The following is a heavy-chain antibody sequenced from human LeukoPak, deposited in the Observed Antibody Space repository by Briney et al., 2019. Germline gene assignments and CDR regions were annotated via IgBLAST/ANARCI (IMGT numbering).Heavy chain of an antibody. D-gene: IGHD3-10*01. Sequence: SETLSLTCAVYGGSFSGYYWSWIRQPPGKGLEWIGEINHSGSTNYNPSLKSRVTISVGTSKNQFSLKLSSVTAADTAVYYCARRFGELLLGYYYYHYGMDVWGQGTTVTVSS. V-gene: IGHV4-34*01. CDR2: INHSGST. CDR1: GGSFSGYY. J-gene: IGHJ6*02. CDR3: ARRFGELLLGYYYYHYGMDV.